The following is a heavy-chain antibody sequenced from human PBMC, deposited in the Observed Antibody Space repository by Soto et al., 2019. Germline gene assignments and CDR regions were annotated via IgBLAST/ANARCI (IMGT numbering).Heavy chain of an antibody. D-gene: IGHD3-9*01. V-gene: IGHV4-59*08. J-gene: IGHJ4*02. CDR1: GGSISSYY. Sequence: SETLSLTCTFSGGSISSYYWSWIRQPPGKGLEWIWYIYYSGSPNYNPSLKSRVTISVDTSKNQFSLKLSSVTAADTAVYYCARQTRYFRPKLSTYFDTWRQGTPLTIPS. CDR2: IYYSGSP. CDR3: ARQTRYFRPKLSTYFDT.